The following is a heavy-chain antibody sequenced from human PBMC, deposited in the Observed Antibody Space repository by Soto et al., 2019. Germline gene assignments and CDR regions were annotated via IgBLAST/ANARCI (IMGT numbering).Heavy chain of an antibody. D-gene: IGHD6-13*01. Sequence: GGSLRLSCAASGFTFDDYAMHWVRQAPGKGLEWVSGISWNSGSIGYADSVKGRFTISRDNAKNSLYLQMNSLRAEDTALYYCAKGDTAAAGTLEGYYYYGMDVWGQGTTVTVPS. CDR3: AKGDTAAAGTLEGYYYYGMDV. CDR2: ISWNSGSI. V-gene: IGHV3-9*01. J-gene: IGHJ6*02. CDR1: GFTFDDYA.